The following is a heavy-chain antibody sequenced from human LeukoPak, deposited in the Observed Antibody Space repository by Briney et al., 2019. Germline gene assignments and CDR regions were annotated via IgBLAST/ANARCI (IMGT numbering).Heavy chain of an antibody. J-gene: IGHJ4*02. V-gene: IGHV3-23*01. Sequence: GGSLRLSCTASGFTFTTHAMNWVRQAPGKGLEWVSVISSRGGSTYYADSVKGRFTISRDNSKSTLYLQMNSLRVEDTAEYYCARDWGSGWYFDYWGQGTQVTVSS. CDR3: ARDWGSGWYFDY. CDR2: ISSRGGST. D-gene: IGHD6-19*01. CDR1: GFTFTTHA.